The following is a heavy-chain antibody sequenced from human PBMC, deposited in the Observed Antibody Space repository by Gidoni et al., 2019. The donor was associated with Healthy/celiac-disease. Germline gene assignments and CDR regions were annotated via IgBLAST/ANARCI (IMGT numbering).Heavy chain of an antibody. V-gene: IGHV4-39*01. J-gene: IGHJ4*02. D-gene: IGHD5-12*01. CDR1: GGSISSSTFY. CDR3: ATHTATIKAFDS. Sequence: QLQLQESGPGLVKPSETLSLTCTVSGGSISSSTFYWGWILQPPGKGLEWIGSFHDTGGTYSNPSLKSRVIISVDMSKNQFSLRLSSVTAADTAVYYCATHTATIKAFDSWGQGTLVTVSS. CDR2: FHDTGGT.